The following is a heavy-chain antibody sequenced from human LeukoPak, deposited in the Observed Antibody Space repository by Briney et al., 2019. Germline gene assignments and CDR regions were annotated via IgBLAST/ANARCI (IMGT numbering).Heavy chain of an antibody. CDR1: GYTFTGYY. CDR2: INPNSGGT. J-gene: IGHJ5*02. CDR3: ARGTNWYDA. V-gene: IGHV1-2*02. Sequence: ASLKVSCKASGYTFTGYYMHWVRQAPGQGLEWMGWINPNSGGTNFVQKFQGRVTMTTDTSISTAYMELSRLRSDDTAVYYCARGTNWYDAWGQGTLVTVSS.